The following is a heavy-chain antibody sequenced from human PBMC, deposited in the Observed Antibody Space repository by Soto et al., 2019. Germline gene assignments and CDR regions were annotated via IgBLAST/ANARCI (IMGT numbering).Heavy chain of an antibody. J-gene: IGHJ4*02. CDR2: ISSNGGST. Sequence: GGSLRLSCSFFAFAFINYAMHWVRQAPGKGLQYVSSISSNGGSTYYADSVKGRFTISRDNSKNTLYLQMSSLRLEDTAVYYCVKDRYVDYWGQGSLVTVSS. V-gene: IGHV3-64D*06. CDR3: VKDRYVDY. CDR1: AFAFINYA.